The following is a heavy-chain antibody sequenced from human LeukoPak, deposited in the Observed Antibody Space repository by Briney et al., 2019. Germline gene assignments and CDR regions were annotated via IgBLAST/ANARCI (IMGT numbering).Heavy chain of an antibody. CDR3: ARVGYYYDSSGYYYDY. CDR2: IIPIFGTA. Sequence: SVKVSCKASGGTFSSYAISWVRQAPGQGLEWMGGIIPIFGTANYAQKFQGRVTITADESTSTAYMELSSLRSEDTAVYYCARVGYYYDSSGYYYDYWGQGTLVTVSS. D-gene: IGHD3-22*01. V-gene: IGHV1-69*01. CDR1: GGTFSSYA. J-gene: IGHJ4*02.